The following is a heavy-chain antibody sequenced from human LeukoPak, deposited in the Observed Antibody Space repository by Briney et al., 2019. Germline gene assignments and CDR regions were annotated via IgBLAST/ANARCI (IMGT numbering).Heavy chain of an antibody. D-gene: IGHD2-15*01. V-gene: IGHV3-23*01. J-gene: IGHJ6*02. CDR3: AKNSYYYYYYGMDV. CDR1: GFTFSSYA. Sequence: GGSLRLSCAASGFTFSSYAMSWVRQAPGKGLEWVSAISGSGDSTYYADSVKGRFTISRDNSKDTLYLQMNSLRAEDTAVYYCAKNSYYYYYYGMDVWGQGTTVTVSS. CDR2: ISGSGDST.